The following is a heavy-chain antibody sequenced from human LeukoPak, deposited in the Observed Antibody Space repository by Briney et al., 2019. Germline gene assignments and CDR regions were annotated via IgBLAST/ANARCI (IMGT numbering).Heavy chain of an antibody. V-gene: IGHV4-59*12. D-gene: IGHD3-10*01. CDR1: GGSISSYY. CDR3: ARDYYYGSGSYPPFGY. Sequence: SETLSLTCTVSGGSISSYYWSWIRQPPGKGLEWIGYIYYSGSTNYNPSLKSRVTISVDKSKNQFSLKLSSVTAADTAAYYCARDYYYGSGSYPPFGYWGQGTLVTVSS. CDR2: IYYSGST. J-gene: IGHJ4*02.